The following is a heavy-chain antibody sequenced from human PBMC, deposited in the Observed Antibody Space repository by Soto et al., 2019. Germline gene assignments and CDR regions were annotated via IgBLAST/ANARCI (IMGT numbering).Heavy chain of an antibody. CDR3: AKGSARGSTYYFDY. Sequence: GGSLRLSCAASGFTFNNYAMSWVRQAPGKGLEWVSAITGSGGDTYHADSVKGRFTISRDNSMSTLYLQMNTLRAEDAAVYFWAKGSARGSTYYFDYWGHGTLVTVSS. J-gene: IGHJ4*01. CDR2: ITGSGGDT. V-gene: IGHV3-23*01. CDR1: GFTFNNYA.